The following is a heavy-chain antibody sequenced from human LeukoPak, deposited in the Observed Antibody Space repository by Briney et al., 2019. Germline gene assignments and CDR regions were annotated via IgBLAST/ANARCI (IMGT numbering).Heavy chain of an antibody. J-gene: IGHJ4*02. Sequence: GGSLRLSCAASGFTLDDYGMSSVRAAPQKGRERVSGINWNGGRTSNTDSVKGRFTISRDNAKTSLYLQMNSLRAEDTALYYCASCACAFWRGYYLYWGQGTLVTVSS. D-gene: IGHD3-3*01. CDR1: GFTLDDYG. CDR2: INWNGGRT. V-gene: IGHV3-20*04. CDR3: ASCACAFWRGYYLY.